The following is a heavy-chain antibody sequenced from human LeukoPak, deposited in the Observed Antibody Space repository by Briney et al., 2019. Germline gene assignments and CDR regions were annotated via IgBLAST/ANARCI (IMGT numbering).Heavy chain of an antibody. D-gene: IGHD2-15*01. CDR3: ARGGGYCSGGSCYSILLYRYMDV. CDR1: GYTLTSYD. CDR2: MNPNSGNT. V-gene: IGHV1-8*03. Sequence: ASVKVSCKASGYTLTSYDINWVRQATGQGLEWMGWMNPNSGNTGYAQKFQGRVTITRNTSISTAYMELSSLRSEDTDVYYCARGGGYCSGGSCYSILLYRYMDVWGKGTTVTVSS. J-gene: IGHJ6*03.